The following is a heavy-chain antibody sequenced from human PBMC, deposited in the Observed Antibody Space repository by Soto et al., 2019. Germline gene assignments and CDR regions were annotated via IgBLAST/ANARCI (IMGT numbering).Heavy chain of an antibody. V-gene: IGHV4-39*01. J-gene: IGHJ6*02. Sequence: PSETLSLTCTVSGGSISSSSYYWGWIRQPPGKGLEWIGSIYYSGSTYYNPSLKSRVPISVDTSKNQFSLKLSSVTAADTAVYYCASFYDFWSGYHPEYYYYGMDVWGQVTTVTVSS. D-gene: IGHD3-3*01. CDR1: GGSISSSSYY. CDR3: ASFYDFWSGYHPEYYYYGMDV. CDR2: IYYSGST.